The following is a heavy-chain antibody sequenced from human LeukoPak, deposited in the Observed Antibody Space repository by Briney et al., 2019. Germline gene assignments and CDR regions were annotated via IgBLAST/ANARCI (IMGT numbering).Heavy chain of an antibody. J-gene: IGHJ4*02. CDR2: ISGRGDYT. D-gene: IGHD6-19*01. CDR3: ARDVVSSGWYLFDY. V-gene: IGHV3-21*01. CDR1: GFNFNFYN. Sequence: PGGSLRLSCAASGFNFNFYNLNWVRQAPGKGLEWVSYISGRGDYTLYADSVKGRFTISRDNAKTSLYLQMDSLRPEDTAVYYCARDVVSSGWYLFDYWGQGTLVTVSS.